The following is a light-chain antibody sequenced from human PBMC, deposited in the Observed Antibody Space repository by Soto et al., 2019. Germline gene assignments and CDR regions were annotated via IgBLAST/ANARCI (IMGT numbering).Light chain of an antibody. CDR1: QSISNW. V-gene: IGKV1-5*03. CDR3: QQYDTYWT. CDR2: KAS. J-gene: IGKJ1*01. Sequence: DIQMTQSPSTLSASVGDRVTITCRASQSISNWLAWYQQKPGKAPKLLIYKASSLESGVPSRFTGSGSGTEFTLTISSLQPDDFAPYYCQQYDTYWTFGQGTKVVIK.